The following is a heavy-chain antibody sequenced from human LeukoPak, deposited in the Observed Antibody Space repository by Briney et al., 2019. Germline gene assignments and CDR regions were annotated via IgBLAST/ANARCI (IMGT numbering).Heavy chain of an antibody. D-gene: IGHD3-16*01. CDR2: ISAYNGNT. J-gene: IGHJ3*02. Sequence: ASVEVSCKASGYTFTSYGISWVRQAPGQGLEWMGWISAYNGNTNYAQKLQGRVTMTTDTSTSTAYMELRSLRSDDTAVYYCARDSLRAHAFDIWGLGTMVTVSS. CDR1: GYTFTSYG. CDR3: ARDSLRAHAFDI. V-gene: IGHV1-18*01.